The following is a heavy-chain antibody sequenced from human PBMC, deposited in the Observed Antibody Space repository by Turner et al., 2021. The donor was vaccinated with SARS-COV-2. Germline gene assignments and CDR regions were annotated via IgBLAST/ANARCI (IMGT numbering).Heavy chain of an antibody. CDR1: GGSISSSSYY. CDR2: IYYSGST. CDR3: ARVRTVTCITTTCLPSDAFDL. J-gene: IGHJ3*01. V-gene: IGHV4-39*01. Sequence: QLQLQASGPGLVKPSETLSLTCPVSGGSISSSSYYWGWIRQPPGKGLEWIGSIYYSGSTYYNASLESRVTISVDTSKNQFSLKLTSVTAADTAVYYCARVRTVTCITTTCLPSDAFDLWGQGTMVPVSS. D-gene: IGHD3-10*01.